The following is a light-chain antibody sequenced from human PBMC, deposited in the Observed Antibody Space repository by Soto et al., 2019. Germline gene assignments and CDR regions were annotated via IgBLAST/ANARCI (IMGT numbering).Light chain of an antibody. CDR3: QQYNNWPRDT. Sequence: EIVMTQSPATLSVSPGERATLSCRASQSVSSNLAWYQQKPGQAPRLLIYGASTRATGIPARFSGSGSGTELTVTIRSLQSEDFAVYYCQQYNNWPRDTFGQGPKLEIK. CDR2: GAS. CDR1: QSVSSN. J-gene: IGKJ2*01. V-gene: IGKV3-15*01.